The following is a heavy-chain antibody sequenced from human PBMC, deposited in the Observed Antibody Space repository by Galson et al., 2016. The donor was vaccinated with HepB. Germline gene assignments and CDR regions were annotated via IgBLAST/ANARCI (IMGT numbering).Heavy chain of an antibody. V-gene: IGHV1-18*01. Sequence: SVKVSCKASGYTFTSYGISWVRQAPGQGLEWLGWISGYNDNTNYAQKFQGRVTMTTDTSTSTAYMELRSLRSDDTAVYYCARDRAPFQGPADAFDIWGQGTMVTVSS. J-gene: IGHJ3*02. CDR2: ISGYNDNT. CDR3: ARDRAPFQGPADAFDI. CDR1: GYTFTSYG. D-gene: IGHD3-16*01.